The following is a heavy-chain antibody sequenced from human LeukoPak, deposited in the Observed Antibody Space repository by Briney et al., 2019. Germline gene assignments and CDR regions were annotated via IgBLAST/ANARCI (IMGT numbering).Heavy chain of an antibody. CDR3: AKVGPSDWHRGYFDN. J-gene: IGHJ4*02. V-gene: IGHV1-69*13. CDR2: IIPIFGTA. CDR1: GGTFSSYA. Sequence: SVKVSCKASGGTFSSYAISWVRQAPGQGLEWMGGIIPIFGTANYAQKFQGRVTITADESTSTAYMELSSLRSEDTAVYYCAKVGPSDWHRGYFDNWGQGTLVTVSS. D-gene: IGHD2-21*02.